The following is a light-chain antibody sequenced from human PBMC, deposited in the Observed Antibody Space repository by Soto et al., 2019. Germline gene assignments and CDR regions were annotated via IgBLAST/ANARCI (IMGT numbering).Light chain of an antibody. J-gene: IGKJ5*01. V-gene: IGKV3D-15*01. CDR1: QSVSSY. CDR3: QQYNNWPPIT. CDR2: GAS. Sequence: EIVLTQSPATLSLSPGERATLSCRASQSVSSYLAWYQQKPGQAPRLLIYGASTRATGIPARFSGSGSGTEFTLTISSLQPEDFAVYYCQQYNNWPPITFGQGTRLEIK.